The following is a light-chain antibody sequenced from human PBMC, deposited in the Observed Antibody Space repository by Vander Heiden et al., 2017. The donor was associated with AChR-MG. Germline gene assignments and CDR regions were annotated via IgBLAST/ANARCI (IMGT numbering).Light chain of an antibody. CDR3: QAWDSSTVV. CDR2: QDT. CDR1: KLGDKY. J-gene: IGLJ2*01. Sequence: YELTQPPSVSVSPGQTASITCSGDKLGDKYACWYQQKPGQSPVLVNYQDTKRPSGILERFSGSNSGNTATLTISGTQAMDEADYYCQAWDSSTVVFGGGTKLTVL. V-gene: IGLV3-1*01.